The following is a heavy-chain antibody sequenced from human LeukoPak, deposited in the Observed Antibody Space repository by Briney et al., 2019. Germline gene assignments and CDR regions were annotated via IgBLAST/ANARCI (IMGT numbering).Heavy chain of an antibody. D-gene: IGHD1-26*01. V-gene: IGHV3-23*01. CDR2: ISGSGGST. Sequence: GGSLRFSCAASGFTFSSYAMSWVRQAPGKGLEWVSAISGSGGSTYYADSVKGRFTVSRDNSKNTLYLQMNSLRAEDTAVYYCANQYSGSYFGYFDYWGQGTLVTVSS. CDR3: ANQYSGSYFGYFDY. J-gene: IGHJ4*02. CDR1: GFTFSSYA.